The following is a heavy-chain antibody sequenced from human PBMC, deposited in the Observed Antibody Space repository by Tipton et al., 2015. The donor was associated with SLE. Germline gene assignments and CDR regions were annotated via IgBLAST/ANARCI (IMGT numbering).Heavy chain of an antibody. CDR2: ISSSGSTI. CDR3: ARDRKLRWDFDL. V-gene: IGHV3-48*03. D-gene: IGHD5-24*01. J-gene: IGHJ2*01. CDR1: GFTFRSYE. Sequence: SLRLSCAASGFTFRSYEMNWVRQAPGKGLEWVSYISSSGSTISYVDSVKGRFTISRDNAKNSLNLQMNSLRAEDTAVYYCARDRKLRWDFDLWGRGALVTVSS.